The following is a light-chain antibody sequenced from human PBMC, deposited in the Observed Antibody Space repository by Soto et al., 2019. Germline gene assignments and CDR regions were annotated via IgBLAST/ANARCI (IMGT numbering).Light chain of an antibody. Sequence: DIQMTQSPSTLSASVGDRVTITCRASQSISSWLAWYQQKPGKAPKLLIYDASSLESGVPSRFSGSGSGTEFTLTISSLQPDDFATYHCQQYNSYSRTLGQGTKVEIK. J-gene: IGKJ1*01. V-gene: IGKV1-5*01. CDR2: DAS. CDR3: QQYNSYSRT. CDR1: QSISSW.